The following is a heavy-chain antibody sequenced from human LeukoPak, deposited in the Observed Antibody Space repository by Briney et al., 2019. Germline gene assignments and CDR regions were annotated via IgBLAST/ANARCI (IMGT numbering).Heavy chain of an antibody. CDR3: ARGGWYPESFQH. Sequence: SETLSLTCIVSGGSISSGTYYWGWIRQPPGKGLEWIGYIYYSGSTNYNPSLKSRVTISVDTSENQFSLKLSSVTAADTAVYYCARGGWYPESFQHWGQGALVTVSS. J-gene: IGHJ1*01. CDR1: GGSISSGTYY. D-gene: IGHD6-19*01. CDR2: IYYSGST. V-gene: IGHV4-61*01.